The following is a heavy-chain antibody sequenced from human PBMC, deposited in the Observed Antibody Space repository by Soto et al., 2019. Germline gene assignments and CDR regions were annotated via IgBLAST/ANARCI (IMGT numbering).Heavy chain of an antibody. CDR1: GGTFSSYA. CDR3: ARSVGIAAAGDINYYYYGMDV. J-gene: IGHJ6*02. D-gene: IGHD6-13*01. CDR2: IISIFGTA. V-gene: IGHV1-69*13. Sequence: ASVKVSCKASGGTFSSYAISWVRQAPGQGLEWMGGIISIFGTANYAQKFQGRVTITADESTSTAYMELSSLRSEDTAVYYCARSVGIAAAGDINYYYYGMDVWGQGTKVTVSS.